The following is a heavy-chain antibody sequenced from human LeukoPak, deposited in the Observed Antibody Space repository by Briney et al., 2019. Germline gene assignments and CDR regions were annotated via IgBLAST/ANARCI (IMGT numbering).Heavy chain of an antibody. D-gene: IGHD6-13*01. CDR1: GGSISGGDYY. V-gene: IGHV4-30-4*01. J-gene: IGHJ5*02. Sequence: SETLSLTCTVSGGSISGGDYYWSWIRQPPGKGLEWIGYIYYSGSTYYNPSLKSRVTISVDTSKNQFSLKLSSVTAADTAVYYCARVWQQLEKAFDPWAREPWSPSPQ. CDR3: ARVWQQLEKAFDP. CDR2: IYYSGST.